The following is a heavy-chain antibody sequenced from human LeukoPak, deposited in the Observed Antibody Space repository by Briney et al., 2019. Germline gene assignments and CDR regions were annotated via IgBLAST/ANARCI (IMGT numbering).Heavy chain of an antibody. CDR1: GYTFTNYA. V-gene: IGHV1-69*04. Sequence: ASVKVSCKTSGYTFTNYAISWVRQAPGQGLEWMGRIIPILGIANYAQKFQGRVTITADKSTSTACMELSSLRSEDTAVYYCARSVGGWLGYSSSRVPDAFDIWGQGTMVTVSS. CDR3: ARSVGGWLGYSSSRVPDAFDI. CDR2: IIPILGIA. J-gene: IGHJ3*02. D-gene: IGHD6-13*01.